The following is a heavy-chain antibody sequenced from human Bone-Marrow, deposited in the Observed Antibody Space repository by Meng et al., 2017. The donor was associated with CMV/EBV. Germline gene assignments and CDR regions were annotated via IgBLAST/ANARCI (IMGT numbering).Heavy chain of an antibody. CDR3: ARQAEKTAMLYGEGMDV. V-gene: IGHV5-51*01. Sequence: GEFLKISCKGSGYSFTSYWIGWVRQMPGKGLEWMGIIYPGDSDSRYSPSFQGQVTISVDKSISTAYLQWSSLKASDTAMYYWARQAEKTAMLYGEGMDVWGQGTTVTVSS. CDR1: GYSFTSYW. J-gene: IGHJ6*02. D-gene: IGHD2-8*01. CDR2: IYPGDSDS.